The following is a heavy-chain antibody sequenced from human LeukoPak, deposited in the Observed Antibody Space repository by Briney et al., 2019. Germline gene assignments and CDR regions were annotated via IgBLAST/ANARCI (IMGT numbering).Heavy chain of an antibody. J-gene: IGHJ5*02. D-gene: IGHD5-18*01. CDR2: IKQDGSEK. Sequence: HPGGSLRLSCAASGFTFSSYWMSWVRQAPGKGLEWVANIKQDGSEKYYVDSVKGRFTISRDNAKNSLYLQMNSLRAEDTAVYYCARDRGGTAMVTRWFDPWGQGTLVTVSS. V-gene: IGHV3-7*01. CDR1: GFTFSSYW. CDR3: ARDRGGTAMVTRWFDP.